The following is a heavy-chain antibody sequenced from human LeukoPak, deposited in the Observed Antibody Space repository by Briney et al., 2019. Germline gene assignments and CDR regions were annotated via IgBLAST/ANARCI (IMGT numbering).Heavy chain of an antibody. D-gene: IGHD5-24*01. Sequence: AGGSLRLSCAASGFTFSSYWMSWVRQAPGKGLEWVANIKQDGSEKYYVDSVKGRFTISRDNAKNSLYLQMNSLRAEDTAVYYCARDGRWLQLNAFDIWGQGTMVTVSS. CDR3: ARDGRWLQLNAFDI. V-gene: IGHV3-7*03. J-gene: IGHJ3*02. CDR1: GFTFSSYW. CDR2: IKQDGSEK.